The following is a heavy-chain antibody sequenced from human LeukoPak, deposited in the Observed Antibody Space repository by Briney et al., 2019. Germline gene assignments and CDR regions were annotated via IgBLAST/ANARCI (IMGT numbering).Heavy chain of an antibody. CDR2: INSDGSST. J-gene: IGHJ6*03. Sequence: SGGSLRLSCADSGFTFSTYWMHWVRQAPGKGLVWVSRINSDGSSTSYADSVKGRFTISRDNAKNTLYLQMNSLRAEDTAVYYCARDSYSSGWLPYYYMDVWGKGTTVTISS. V-gene: IGHV3-74*01. D-gene: IGHD6-19*01. CDR1: GFTFSTYW. CDR3: ARDSYSSGWLPYYYMDV.